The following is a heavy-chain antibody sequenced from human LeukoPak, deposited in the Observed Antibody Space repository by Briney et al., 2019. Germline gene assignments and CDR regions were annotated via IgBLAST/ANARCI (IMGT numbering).Heavy chain of an antibody. CDR1: GGSISRYY. CDR2: IYYSGSI. Sequence: SETLSLTCTVSGGSISRYYWSWIRQPPGKGLEWIGYIYYSGSIKYNPSLKSRVTISVDTSKNQFSLKLSSVTAADTAVYYCARGTGRLDYWGQGTLVTVSS. V-gene: IGHV4-59*08. J-gene: IGHJ4*02. D-gene: IGHD3-10*01. CDR3: ARGTGRLDY.